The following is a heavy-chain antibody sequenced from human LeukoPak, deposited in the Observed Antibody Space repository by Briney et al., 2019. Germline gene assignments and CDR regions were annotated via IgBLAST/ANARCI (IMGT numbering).Heavy chain of an antibody. CDR3: ARDGVTYGGPFDY. D-gene: IGHD2-21*02. CDR2: ISYDGSNK. CDR1: GFTFSSYA. V-gene: IGHV3-30*04. J-gene: IGHJ4*02. Sequence: GGSLRLSCAASGFTFSSYAMHWVRQAPGKGLEWVAVISYDGSNKYYADSVKGRFTISRDNSKNTLYLQMNSLRAEDTAVYYCARDGVTYGGPFDYWGQGTLVTVSS.